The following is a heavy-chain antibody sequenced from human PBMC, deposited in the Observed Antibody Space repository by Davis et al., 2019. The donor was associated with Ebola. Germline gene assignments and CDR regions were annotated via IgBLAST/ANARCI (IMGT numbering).Heavy chain of an antibody. Sequence: MPSETLSLTCTVSGGSISSYYWSWIRQPPGKGLEWIGYIYYSGSTNYNPSLKSRVTISVDTSKNQFSLKLSSVTAADTAVYYCARHTGYSSGWYRSGPYYYGMDVWGQGTTVTVSS. CDR3: ARHTGYSSGWYRSGPYYYGMDV. J-gene: IGHJ6*02. CDR2: IYYSGST. V-gene: IGHV4-59*08. CDR1: GGSISSYY. D-gene: IGHD6-19*01.